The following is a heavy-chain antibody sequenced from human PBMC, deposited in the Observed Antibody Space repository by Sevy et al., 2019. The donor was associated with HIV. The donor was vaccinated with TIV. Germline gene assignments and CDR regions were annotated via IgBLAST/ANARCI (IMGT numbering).Heavy chain of an antibody. V-gene: IGHV3-23*01. CDR3: TRDHVKDGDLGDYYYYAMDV. J-gene: IGHJ6*02. Sequence: GGSLRLSCVASGFTFSSYAMHWVRQAPGKGLEWVSGVSGSGGSPFYADSVKGRFTISRDNAKNSLYLQMSSLRAEDTAVYYCTRDHVKDGDLGDYYYYAMDVWGQGTTVTVSS. CDR2: VSGSGGSP. D-gene: IGHD4-17*01. CDR1: GFTFSSYA.